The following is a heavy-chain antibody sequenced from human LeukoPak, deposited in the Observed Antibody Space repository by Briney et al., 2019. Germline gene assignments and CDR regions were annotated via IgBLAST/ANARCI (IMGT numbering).Heavy chain of an antibody. Sequence: GGSLRLSCAASGFTFSSYAMNWGRQAPGKGLEWVSTISGSGGSTFYADSVKGRFTISRDDSKNTLYLQMNSLRAEDTAVYYCAKVRGSGWYYFGYWGQGTLVTVSS. CDR2: ISGSGGST. J-gene: IGHJ4*02. D-gene: IGHD6-19*01. CDR1: GFTFSSYA. CDR3: AKVRGSGWYYFGY. V-gene: IGHV3-23*01.